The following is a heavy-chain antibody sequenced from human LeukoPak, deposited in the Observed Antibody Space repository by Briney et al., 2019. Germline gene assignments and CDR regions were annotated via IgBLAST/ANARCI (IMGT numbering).Heavy chain of an antibody. CDR2: IWHDGSHK. V-gene: IGHV3-33*08. D-gene: IGHD3-16*01. CDR1: GFTFSSYA. J-gene: IGHJ3*01. Sequence: GGSLRLSCAASGFTFSSYAMHWVRQAPGKGLEWVTVIWHDGSHKDYADSVKGRFTISRDNSKNTLYLQMNDLRAEDTAVYFCVRGWGSNVYASAFDVWGQGTMVTVSS. CDR3: VRGWGSNVYASAFDV.